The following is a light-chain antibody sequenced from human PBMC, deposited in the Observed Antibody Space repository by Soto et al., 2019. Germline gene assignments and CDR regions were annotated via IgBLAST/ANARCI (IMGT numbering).Light chain of an antibody. Sequence: DIQMTQSPSSLSASVGDRVTITCQASQDISNYLNWYQQKPGKAPKLLIYDASNLETGVPSRFSGSGSGTDFTFTISSLQPEDIATYYCQQYHGFSRTFGQGTKVDIK. CDR3: QQYHGFSRT. J-gene: IGKJ1*01. V-gene: IGKV1-33*01. CDR2: DAS. CDR1: QDISNY.